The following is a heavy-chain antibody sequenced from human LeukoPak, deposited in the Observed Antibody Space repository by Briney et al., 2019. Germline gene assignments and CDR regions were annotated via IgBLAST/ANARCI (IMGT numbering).Heavy chain of an antibody. CDR2: IYSGGTT. Sequence: GGSLRLSCTVSGFTVSSNYMSWVRQAPGKGLEWVSVIYSGGTTYYADSVKGRFTISRDISKNMLYLQMNSLRAEDTAVCYCASRAYWGQGTLVTVSS. CDR3: ASRAY. V-gene: IGHV3-53*01. J-gene: IGHJ4*02. CDR1: GFTVSSNY.